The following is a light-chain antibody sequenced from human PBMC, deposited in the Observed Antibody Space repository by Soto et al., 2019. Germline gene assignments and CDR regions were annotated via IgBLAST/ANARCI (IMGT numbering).Light chain of an antibody. J-gene: IGKJ2*01. CDR3: QQGHNYPLT. CDR2: AAS. Sequence: DIEMTQSPSTLSVSPGDRATLSCRASQSISTELAWYQQIPGQPPRLLIYAASTMASGVPARFTGSGSGSEFTLTISGLQSEDFAIYYCQQGHNYPLTFGQGTRLEI. V-gene: IGKV3-15*01. CDR1: QSISTE.